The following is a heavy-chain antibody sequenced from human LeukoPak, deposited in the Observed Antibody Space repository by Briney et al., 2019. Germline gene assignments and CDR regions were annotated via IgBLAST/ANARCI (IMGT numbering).Heavy chain of an antibody. CDR2: IDPSGTRK. CDR3: ARDFIAAAATRYYYYYMDV. Sequence: GASVKVTCKASGYTFTGYYLHWVRQAPGQGLEWMGIIDPSGTRKSYAQKFQGRITMTRDTSISTAYMELSRLRSDDTAVYYCARDFIAAAATRYYYYYMDVWGKGTTVTVSS. J-gene: IGHJ6*03. V-gene: IGHV1-46*01. D-gene: IGHD6-13*01. CDR1: GYTFTGYY.